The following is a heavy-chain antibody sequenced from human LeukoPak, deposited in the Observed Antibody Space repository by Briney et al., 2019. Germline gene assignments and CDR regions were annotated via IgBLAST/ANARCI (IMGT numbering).Heavy chain of an antibody. V-gene: IGHV1-18*01. D-gene: IGHD3-22*01. CDR2: ISAYSGNR. Sequence: ASVKVSCKASGYTFTNYGFCWVRQAPGQRLEWMGWISAYSGNRNYAQNFQGRVTMTTDTSTTTGYMELTSLRSDDTAVYYCARYYYESSGYHDYWGQGTLVTVSS. CDR1: GYTFTNYG. J-gene: IGHJ4*02. CDR3: ARYYYESSGYHDY.